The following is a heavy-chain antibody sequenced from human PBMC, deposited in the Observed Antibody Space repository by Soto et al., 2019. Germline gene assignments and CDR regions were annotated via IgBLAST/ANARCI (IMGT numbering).Heavy chain of an antibody. CDR3: ARDNRKELWVEGLNAMDV. CDR2: ISGYNGQT. CDR1: EYTFTTYG. Sequence: QVQLVQSGPEVKKPGASVKVSCKASEYTFTTYGISWVRQAPGQGIEWMGWISGYNGQTNYPQKFRGRVTLTTDTSTSTAYMELRSLRSDDTAMYYCARDNRKELWVEGLNAMDVWGQGTTVTVSS. V-gene: IGHV1-18*04. J-gene: IGHJ6*02. D-gene: IGHD3-10*01.